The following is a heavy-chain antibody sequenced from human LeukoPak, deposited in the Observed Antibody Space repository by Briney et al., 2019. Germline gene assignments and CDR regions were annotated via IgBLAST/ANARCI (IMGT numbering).Heavy chain of an antibody. Sequence: GGSLRLSCAASGAAFSKYGMKWVRQAPGKGLEWVANIWYDGSTKYYADSVKGRFTISRDNSKNTLYLQMNSLRAEDTAVYYCARKKDTFDFYDSSGLDYWGQGALVTVSS. J-gene: IGHJ4*02. D-gene: IGHD3-22*01. CDR2: IWYDGSTK. V-gene: IGHV3-33*08. CDR3: ARKKDTFDFYDSSGLDY. CDR1: GAAFSKYG.